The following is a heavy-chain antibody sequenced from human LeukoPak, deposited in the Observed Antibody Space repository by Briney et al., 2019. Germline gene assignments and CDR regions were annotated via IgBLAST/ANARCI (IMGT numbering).Heavy chain of an antibody. Sequence: PSETLSLTCTVSGGSISSGDYYWSWIRQPPGKGLEWIGYIYYSGSTYYNPSLKSRLTISVDTSKNQFSLKLSSVTAADTAVYYCARVTSIEYSSSRDFDYWGQGTLVTVSS. CDR1: GGSISSGDYY. D-gene: IGHD6-6*01. CDR3: ARVTSIEYSSSRDFDY. J-gene: IGHJ4*02. V-gene: IGHV4-30-4*08. CDR2: IYYSGST.